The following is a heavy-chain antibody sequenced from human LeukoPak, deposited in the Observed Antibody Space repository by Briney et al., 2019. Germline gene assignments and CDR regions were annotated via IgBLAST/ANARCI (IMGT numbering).Heavy chain of an antibody. V-gene: IGHV1-2*06. Sequence: ASVKVSCKASGYTFTGYYMHWVRQAPGQGLEWMGRINPNSGGTNYAQKFQGRVTMTRDTSISTAYMELSRLRSDVTAVYYCARERIAAAGTFDPWGQGTLVTVSS. CDR1: GYTFTGYY. D-gene: IGHD6-13*01. J-gene: IGHJ5*02. CDR3: ARERIAAAGTFDP. CDR2: INPNSGGT.